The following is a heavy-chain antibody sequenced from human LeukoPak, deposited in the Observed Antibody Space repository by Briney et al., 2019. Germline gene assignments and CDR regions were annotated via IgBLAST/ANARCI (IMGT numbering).Heavy chain of an antibody. CDR1: VGSLSSGSYY. J-gene: IGHJ5*02. Sequence: SETLSLTCTVSVGSLSSGSYYWIWIRQPPGKGLEWIGYIYYSGSTNYNPSLKSRVTISVDTSKNQFSLKLSSVTAADTAVYYCAKDRTVNPRLFDPWGQGTLVTVSS. CDR3: AKDRTVNPRLFDP. D-gene: IGHD4-17*01. CDR2: IYYSGST. V-gene: IGHV4-61*01.